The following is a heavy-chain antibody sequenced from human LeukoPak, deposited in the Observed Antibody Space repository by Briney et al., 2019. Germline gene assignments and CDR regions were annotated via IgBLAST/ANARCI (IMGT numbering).Heavy chain of an antibody. CDR1: GYTFTNYG. CDR2: ISAYNGNT. D-gene: IGHD1-26*01. J-gene: IGHJ4*02. Sequence: ASVKVSCKASGYTFTNYGFSWVRQAPGQGLEWMGWISAYNGNTNYAQNLQGRVTMTTDTSTSTAYMELRSLRSDDTAVYYCARDLPKYSGSYYGADYWGQGSLVTVSS. CDR3: ARDLPKYSGSYYGADY. V-gene: IGHV1-18*01.